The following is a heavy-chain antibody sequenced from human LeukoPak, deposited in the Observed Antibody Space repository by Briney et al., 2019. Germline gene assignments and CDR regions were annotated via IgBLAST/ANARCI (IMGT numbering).Heavy chain of an antibody. V-gene: IGHV4-59*08. CDR3: ATYSSLATPHYLNY. D-gene: IGHD2-15*01. Sequence: PSETLSLTCTVSGASISDYYWSWIRQPPGKGLEWIGYIYYSGSTHYNPSLKSRVTISVDTSSNQFSLKLSSVTAADTAVYYCATYSSLATPHYLNYWGQGTLVTVSS. CDR2: IYYSGST. J-gene: IGHJ4*02. CDR1: GASISDYY.